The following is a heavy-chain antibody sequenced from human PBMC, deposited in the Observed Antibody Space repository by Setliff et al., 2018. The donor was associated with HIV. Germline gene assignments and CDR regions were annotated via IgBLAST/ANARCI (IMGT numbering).Heavy chain of an antibody. CDR1: GGSISSGSYY. Sequence: PSETLSLTCTVSGGSISSGSYYWSWIRQPAGKGLEWIGRIYTSGSTNYNPSLKSRVTLSIDTSKNQFSLNLTSMTAADTAVYFCVRHGYYYDFIDIWGQGTVVTVSS. CDR2: IYTSGST. CDR3: VRHGYYYDFIDI. J-gene: IGHJ3*02. V-gene: IGHV4-61*02. D-gene: IGHD3-22*01.